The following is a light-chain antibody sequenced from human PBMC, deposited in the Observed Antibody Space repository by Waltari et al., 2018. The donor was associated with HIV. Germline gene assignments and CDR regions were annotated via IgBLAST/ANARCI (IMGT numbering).Light chain of an antibody. CDR3: QSADSSGTYPWV. J-gene: IGLJ3*02. Sequence: SYELTQPPSVSVSPGQTARITCSGDALPKQYAYWYQQKPGQAPVLVIYKDMERPSGIPVRFSGSSSGETFTLTISGVQAEDEADYYWQSADSSGTYPWVFGGGTKLTVL. CDR2: KDM. V-gene: IGLV3-25*03. CDR1: ALPKQY.